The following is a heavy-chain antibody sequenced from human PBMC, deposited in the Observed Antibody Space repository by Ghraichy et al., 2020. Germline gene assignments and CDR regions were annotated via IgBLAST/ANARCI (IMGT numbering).Heavy chain of an antibody. CDR1: GYTFTSYD. CDR2: MNPNSGNT. CDR3: ARWGRVRGYCSSTSCLSGGRRLFDP. J-gene: IGHJ5*02. Sequence: ASVKVSCKASGYTFTSYDINWVRQATGQGLEWMGWMNPNSGNTGYAQKFQGRVTMTRNTSISTAYMELSSLRSEDTAVYYCARWGRVRGYCSSTSCLSGGRRLFDPWGQGTLVTVSS. V-gene: IGHV1-8*01. D-gene: IGHD2-2*01.